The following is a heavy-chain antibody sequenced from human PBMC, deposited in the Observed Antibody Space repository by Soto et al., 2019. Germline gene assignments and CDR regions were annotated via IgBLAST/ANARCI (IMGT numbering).Heavy chain of an antibody. CDR3: ARWGYSSGWHDY. J-gene: IGHJ4*02. V-gene: IGHV1-69*13. D-gene: IGHD6-19*01. CDR1: GGTFSSYA. Sequence: GASVKVSCKASGGTFSSYAISWVRQAPGQGLEWMGGIIPIFGTANYAQKFQGRVTITADESTSTAYMELRSLRSDDTAVYYCARWGYSSGWHDYWGQGTLVTVSS. CDR2: IIPIFGTA.